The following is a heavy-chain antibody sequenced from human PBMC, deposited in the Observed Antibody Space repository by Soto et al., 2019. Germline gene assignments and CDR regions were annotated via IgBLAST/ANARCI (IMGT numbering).Heavy chain of an antibody. Sequence: GGSLRLSCAASGFTFSSYAMHWVRQAPGKGLEYVSAISSNGGSTYYANSVKGRFTISRDNSKNTLYLQMGSLRAEDMAVYYCASLGSSYYDILTGLDAFDIWGQGTMVTVSS. V-gene: IGHV3-64*01. CDR2: ISSNGGST. J-gene: IGHJ3*02. D-gene: IGHD3-9*01. CDR1: GFTFSSYA. CDR3: ASLGSSYYDILTGLDAFDI.